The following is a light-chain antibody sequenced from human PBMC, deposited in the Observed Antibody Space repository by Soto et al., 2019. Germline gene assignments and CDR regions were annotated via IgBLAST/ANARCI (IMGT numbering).Light chain of an antibody. J-gene: IGKJ3*01. CDR3: QQRRNWVS. Sequence: IPLTQSPAILSLSPGERATLSCRASQSVETYLAWYQQKPGQPPQLLIYDTSKRASGVPARFSGSGSGTDFTLSISILEPEDFAVYFCQQRRNWVSFGPGTRVD. V-gene: IGKV3-11*01. CDR2: DTS. CDR1: QSVETY.